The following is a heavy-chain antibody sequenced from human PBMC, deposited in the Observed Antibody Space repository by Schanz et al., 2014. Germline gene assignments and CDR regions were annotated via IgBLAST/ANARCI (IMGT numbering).Heavy chain of an antibody. V-gene: IGHV3-23*01. CDR2: IGTSGGT. CDR1: GFIFGSSV. Sequence: EVQLLESGGGLIQPGGSLRLSCAASGFIFGSSVMAWVRQAPGKGLEWVSTIGTSGGTNYAESVKGRFTISRDNSKNTLYLQMDSLRAEDTAVYYCARDLPRTFLFDYWGQGTLVTVSS. CDR3: ARDLPRTFLFDY. J-gene: IGHJ4*02.